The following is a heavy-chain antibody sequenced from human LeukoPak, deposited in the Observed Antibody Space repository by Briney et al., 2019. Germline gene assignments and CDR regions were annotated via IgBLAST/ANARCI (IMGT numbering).Heavy chain of an antibody. V-gene: IGHV3-7*03. CDR1: GFTFSSYW. CDR3: ARDDNKSYSHFDL. J-gene: IGHJ2*01. CDR2: IKQDGSEK. Sequence: GALRLSCAASGFTFSSYWMSWVRQAPGKGLEWVANIKQDGSEKYYVDSVKGRFTISRDNAKNSLFLQMSSLRAEDTAVYYCARDDNKSYSHFDLWGRGTLVTVSS. D-gene: IGHD5-24*01.